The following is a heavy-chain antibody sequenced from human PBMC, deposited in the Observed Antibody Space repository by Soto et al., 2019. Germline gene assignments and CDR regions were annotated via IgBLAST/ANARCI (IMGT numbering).Heavy chain of an antibody. D-gene: IGHD6-19*01. Sequence: SETLSLTCAVSGGSISSGGYSWSWIRQPPGKGLEWIGEIYHSGGTNYNPSLKSRVIMSVVPSKNLFSLTLNSVTAADTAFYYCARDQGSHPGVWGQGILVTVSS. CDR1: GGSISSGGYS. J-gene: IGHJ4*02. V-gene: IGHV4-30-2*01. CDR3: ARDQGSHPGV. CDR2: IYHSGGT.